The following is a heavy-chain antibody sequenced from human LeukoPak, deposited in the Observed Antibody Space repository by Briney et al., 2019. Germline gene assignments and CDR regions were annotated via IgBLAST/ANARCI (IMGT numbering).Heavy chain of an antibody. CDR3: AKGSGGSCHSATDY. V-gene: IGHV3-23*01. CDR2: ICGSSSSI. Sequence: GGSLRLSCAASGFSFSSYAMNWVRQAPGKGLEWVSVICGSSSSIYYVDSVKGRFTISRDNSKNTLYLQTNSLRAEDTAIYYCAKGSGGSCHSATDYWGQGTLVTVSS. D-gene: IGHD2-15*01. CDR1: GFSFSSYA. J-gene: IGHJ4*02.